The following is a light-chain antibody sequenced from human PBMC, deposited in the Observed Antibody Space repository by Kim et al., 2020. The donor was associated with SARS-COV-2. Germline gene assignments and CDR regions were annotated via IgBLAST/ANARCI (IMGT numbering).Light chain of an antibody. V-gene: IGKV3-11*01. CDR2: DAS. CDR3: QQRNSWPPAVT. Sequence: TGERATLSCRASQSIDTYLAWYQQRPGQAPRLLVYDASNRATGVPDRFSGSGSGTDFTLTISSLEPEDFSTYYCQQRNSWPPAVTFGGGTKVDIK. J-gene: IGKJ4*01. CDR1: QSIDTY.